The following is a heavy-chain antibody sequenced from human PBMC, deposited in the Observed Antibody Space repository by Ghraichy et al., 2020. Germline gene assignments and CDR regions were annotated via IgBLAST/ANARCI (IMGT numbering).Heavy chain of an antibody. V-gene: IGHV7-4-1*02. Sequence: ASVKVSCKSSGYAFTDYPMSWVRQAPGQGLEWLGWINTKTGSPTYAEGFTGRFVFSLDTSVSTAYLQISSLKAEDSALYYCARDTDYGSGSWGSDNWGQGTRGTVSS. CDR3: ARDTDYGSGSWGSDN. CDR1: GYAFTDYP. CDR2: INTKTGSP. D-gene: IGHD3-10*01. J-gene: IGHJ4*02.